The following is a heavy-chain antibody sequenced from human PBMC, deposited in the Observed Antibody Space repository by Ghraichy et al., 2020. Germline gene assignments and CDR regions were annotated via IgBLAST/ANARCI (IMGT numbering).Heavy chain of an antibody. V-gene: IGHV4-59*01. CDR3: ARVLSSSWTRGDFDY. CDR1: GGSISSYY. CDR2: IYYSGST. Sequence: SETLSLTSTVSGGSISSYYWSWIRQPPGKGLEWIGYIYYSGSTNYNPSLKSRVTISVDTSKNQFSLKLSSVTAADTAVYYCARVLSSSWTRGDFDYWGQGTLVTVSS. D-gene: IGHD6-13*01. J-gene: IGHJ4*02.